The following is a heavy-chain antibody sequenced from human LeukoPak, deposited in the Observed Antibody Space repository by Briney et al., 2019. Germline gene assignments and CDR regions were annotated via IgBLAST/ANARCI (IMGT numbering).Heavy chain of an antibody. CDR1: GFTFSSYS. D-gene: IGHD3-9*01. CDR2: ISSSSSTI. J-gene: IGHJ4*02. Sequence: GGSLRLSCAASGFTFSSYSMNWVRQAPGKGLEWVSYISSSSSTIYYADSVKGRFTISRDNAKNSLYLQMKSLRAEDTAVYYCARDPDLYYDILTGYYSPNYFDYWGQGTLVTVSS. CDR3: ARDPDLYYDILTGYYSPNYFDY. V-gene: IGHV3-48*04.